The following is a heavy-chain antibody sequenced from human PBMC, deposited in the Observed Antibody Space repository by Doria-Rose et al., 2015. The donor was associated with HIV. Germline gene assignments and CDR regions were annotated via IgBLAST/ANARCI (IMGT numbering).Heavy chain of an antibody. CDR2: IYFSGTT. CDR3: ARGSGFDRTLDY. D-gene: IGHD5-12*01. Sequence: SVTCTVSGDSTTDGGYFWSWIRQHPGKALEWIGYIYFSGTTYYNPSLRSRINMSADASKGQFSLNLTSATAADTAIYYCARGSGFDRTLDYWGRGALVTVSS. J-gene: IGHJ1*01. V-gene: IGHV4-31*03. CDR1: GDSTTDGGYF.